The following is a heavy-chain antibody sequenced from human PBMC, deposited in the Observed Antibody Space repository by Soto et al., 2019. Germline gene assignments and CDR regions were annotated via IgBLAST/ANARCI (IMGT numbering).Heavy chain of an antibody. J-gene: IGHJ6*02. V-gene: IGHV5-10-1*01. CDR3: ASSPRGYCSSTSCRELGNYYGMDV. CDR2: IDPSDSYT. CDR1: GYSFTSYW. Sequence: HGESLKISCKGSGYSFTSYWISWVCQMPGKGLEWMGRIDPSDSYTNYSPSFQGHVTTSADKSISTAYLQWSSLKASDTAMYYCASSPRGYCSSTSCRELGNYYGMDVWGQGTTVTVSS. D-gene: IGHD2-2*01.